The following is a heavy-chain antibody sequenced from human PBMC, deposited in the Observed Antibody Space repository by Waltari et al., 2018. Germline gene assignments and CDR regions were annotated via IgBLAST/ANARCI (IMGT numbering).Heavy chain of an antibody. CDR1: GFTFTNHG. CDR2: IWYDGSNK. D-gene: IGHD3-3*01. Sequence: QVQLVESGGGVVQSGRSLRLSCVGSGFTFTNHGMNWVRQGPGKGFEWVAVIWYDGSNKNYVDSVKGRFTISRDNSKNTLYLEMNSLRAEDTAVYFCARGDGGSGLGASDIWGQGTMVTVSS. CDR3: ARGDGGSGLGASDI. V-gene: IGHV3-33*01. J-gene: IGHJ3*02.